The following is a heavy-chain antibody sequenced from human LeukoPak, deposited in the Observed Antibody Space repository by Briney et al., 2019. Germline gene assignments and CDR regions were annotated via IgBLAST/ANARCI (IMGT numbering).Heavy chain of an antibody. V-gene: IGHV4-59*11. J-gene: IGHJ4*02. D-gene: IGHD5-18*01. CDR2: MFDTVST. Sequence: SETLSLTCTVSGASTASHYWTWLRQPPGKELEWIAYMFDTVSTKSNPSLKSRLTLSVDTSKKQLSLRLSSVTAADTAVYYCATINRGSTYGYFDFWGQGIKVTVSS. CDR1: GASTASHY. CDR3: ATINRGSTYGYFDF.